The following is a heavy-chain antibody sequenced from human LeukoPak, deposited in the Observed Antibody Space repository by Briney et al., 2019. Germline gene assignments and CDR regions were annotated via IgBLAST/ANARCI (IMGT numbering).Heavy chain of an antibody. J-gene: IGHJ4*02. V-gene: IGHV1-18*01. D-gene: IGHD2-2*01. Sequence: ASVTVSCTASGYTFTSYGISWVRQAPGQGLEWMGWISAYNGNTNYAQKLQGRVTMTTDTSTSTAYMELRSLRSDDTAVYYCARVEAVVPAATYFYWGQGTLVTVSS. CDR1: GYTFTSYG. CDR3: ARVEAVVPAATYFY. CDR2: ISAYNGNT.